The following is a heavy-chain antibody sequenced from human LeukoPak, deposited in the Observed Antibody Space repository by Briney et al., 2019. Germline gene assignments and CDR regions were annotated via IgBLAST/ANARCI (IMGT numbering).Heavy chain of an antibody. D-gene: IGHD2-8*02. CDR1: GGSISSGSYY. CDR3: AGERVMYFDY. Sequence: PSETLSLTCTVSGGSISSGSYYWSWIRQPAGKGLEWIGRIYTSGSTNYNPSLKSRVTISVDTSKNQFSLKLSSVTAADTAVYYCAGERVMYFDYWGQGTLVTVSS. V-gene: IGHV4-61*02. CDR2: IYTSGST. J-gene: IGHJ4*02.